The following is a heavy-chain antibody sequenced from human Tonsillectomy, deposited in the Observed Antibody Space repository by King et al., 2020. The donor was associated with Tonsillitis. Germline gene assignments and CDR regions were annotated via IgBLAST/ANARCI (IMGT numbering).Heavy chain of an antibody. CDR1: GFTFSSYA. J-gene: IGHJ4*02. V-gene: IGHV3-64D*06. Sequence: VQLVESGGGLVQPGGSLRLSCSASGFTFSSYAMHWVRQAPGKGLVYVSAISSNGGSTYYADSVKGRFTISRDNSKNTLYLQMSSLRAEDTAVYYCVKHEGSVWYGVGYWGQGTLVTVSS. D-gene: IGHD6-19*01. CDR2: ISSNGGST. CDR3: VKHEGSVWYGVGY.